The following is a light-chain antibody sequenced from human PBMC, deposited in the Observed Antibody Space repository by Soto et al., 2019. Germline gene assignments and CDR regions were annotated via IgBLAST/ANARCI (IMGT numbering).Light chain of an antibody. V-gene: IGLV8-61*01. CDR3: VLYMGSGIWM. Sequence: TVVTQESSFSVSPGSTVTLTCGLSSGSVYTSYYPSWYQQTPGQAPRTLIYSTNTRSSGVPDRFSGSILGNKAALTITGAQADDESDYYCVLYMGSGIWMFGGGTKLTVL. J-gene: IGLJ3*02. CDR2: STN. CDR1: SGSVYTSYY.